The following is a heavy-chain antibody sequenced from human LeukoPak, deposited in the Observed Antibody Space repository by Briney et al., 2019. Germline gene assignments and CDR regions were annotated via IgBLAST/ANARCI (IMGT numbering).Heavy chain of an antibody. Sequence: SETLSLTCTVSGYSISSGYYWGWIRQPPGKGLEWIGSIYHSGSTYYNPSLKSRVTISVDTSKNQFSLKLSSVTAADTAVYYCAREIWSGRDEYNWFDPWGQGTLVTVSS. J-gene: IGHJ5*02. CDR3: AREIWSGRDEYNWFDP. CDR1: GYSISSGYY. CDR2: IYHSGST. D-gene: IGHD3-3*01. V-gene: IGHV4-38-2*02.